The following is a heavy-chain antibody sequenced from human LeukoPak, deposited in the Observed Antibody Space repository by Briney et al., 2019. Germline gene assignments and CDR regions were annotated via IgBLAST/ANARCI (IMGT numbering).Heavy chain of an antibody. CDR2: ISVSGSNT. CDR3: AKASWAGFDY. J-gene: IGHJ4*02. D-gene: IGHD3/OR15-3a*01. V-gene: IGHV3-23*01. Sequence: PGGSLRLSCAASGFTFTNYVMTWVRQAPGKGLEWVSGISVSGSNTYYADSVKGRFTISRDNSKNTLYLQMNSLRAEDTAVYYCAKASWAGFDYWGQGTLVTVSS. CDR1: GFTFTNYV.